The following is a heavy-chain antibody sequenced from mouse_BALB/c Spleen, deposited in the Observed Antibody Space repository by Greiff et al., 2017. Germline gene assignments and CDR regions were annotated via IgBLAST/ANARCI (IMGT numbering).Heavy chain of an antibody. CDR2: IDPETGGT. CDR3: TRGGSAY. J-gene: IGHJ3*01. Sequence: QVHVKQSGAELVRPGASVTLSCKASGYTFTDYEMHWVKQTPVHGLEWIGAIDPETGGTAYNQKFKGKATLTADKSSSTAYMELRSLTSEDSAVYYCTRGGSAYWGQGTLVTVSA. V-gene: IGHV1-15*01. CDR1: GYTFTDYE.